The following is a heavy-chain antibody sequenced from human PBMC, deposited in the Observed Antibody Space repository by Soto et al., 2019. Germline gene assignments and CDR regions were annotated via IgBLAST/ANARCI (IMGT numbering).Heavy chain of an antibody. V-gene: IGHV3-23*01. D-gene: IGHD3-10*01. Sequence: EVQLLESGGGLVQPGGSLRLSCAASGFTFSSYAMSWVRQAPGKGLEWVSAISGSGGSTYYADSVKGRFTISRDNSKNSLYLQMNSLRADDTAVYYCAKDRSGSYYSLDYWGQGTLVTVSS. CDR1: GFTFSSYA. CDR3: AKDRSGSYYSLDY. CDR2: ISGSGGST. J-gene: IGHJ4*02.